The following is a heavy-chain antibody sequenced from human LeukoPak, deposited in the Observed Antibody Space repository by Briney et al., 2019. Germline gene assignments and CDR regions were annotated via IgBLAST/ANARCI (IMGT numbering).Heavy chain of an antibody. V-gene: IGHV3-23*01. Sequence: GGSLRLSCAASGFTFINYAMSWVRQAPGKGLEWVSLISKSSDATYYAPSVKGRFTISRDNSKNTLYLQMNSLRAEDTAVYYCARDGSARYFGWFDPWGQGTLVTVSS. CDR3: ARDGSARYFGWFDP. CDR1: GFTFINYA. D-gene: IGHD3-9*01. CDR2: ISKSSDAT. J-gene: IGHJ5*02.